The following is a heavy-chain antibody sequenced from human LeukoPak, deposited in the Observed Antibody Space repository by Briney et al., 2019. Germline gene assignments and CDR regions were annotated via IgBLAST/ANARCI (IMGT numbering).Heavy chain of an antibody. CDR3: AKVRFLEWLLSSDFDY. CDR2: ISASGGTT. V-gene: IGHV3-23*01. J-gene: IGHJ4*02. CDR1: GFSFSSYA. Sequence: PGGSLRLSCAASGFSFSSYAMSWVRQAPGKGLEWVSAISASGGTTYYADSVKGRFTISRDNSKNTLYLQMNSLRAEDTAVYYCAKVRFLEWLLSSDFDYWGQGTLVTVSS. D-gene: IGHD3-3*01.